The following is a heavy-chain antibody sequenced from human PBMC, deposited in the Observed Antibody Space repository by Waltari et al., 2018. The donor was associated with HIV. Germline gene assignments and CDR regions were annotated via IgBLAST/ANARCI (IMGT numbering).Heavy chain of an antibody. Sequence: EVQLLASGGESTQPGKSLTIDCGGPGVGFANYGTAWVRRAPGGGLESIASISGGGSKTYYVDSVKGRFTISRDNSKNVMYLKMTNLKVDDTAMYFCAKDLSISSARPRLVSFDFWSQGTQVSVAS. D-gene: IGHD6-6*01. CDR1: GVGFANYG. CDR3: AKDLSISSARPRLVSFDF. V-gene: IGHV3-23*01. J-gene: IGHJ4*02. CDR2: ISGGGSKT.